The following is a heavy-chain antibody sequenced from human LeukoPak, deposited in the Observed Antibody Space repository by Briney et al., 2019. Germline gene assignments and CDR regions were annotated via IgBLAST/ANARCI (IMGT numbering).Heavy chain of an antibody. CDR1: GYTFTSYA. J-gene: IGHJ4*02. V-gene: IGHV1-3*01. CDR2: INAGNGNT. CDR3: ARIARGSVCFDY. Sequence: ASVKVSCKASGYTFTSYAMHWVRQAPGQRLEWMGWINAGNGNTKYSQKFQGRVTITRDTSASTAYMELRSLRSDDTAVYYCARIARGSVCFDYWGQGTLVTVSS. D-gene: IGHD2-15*01.